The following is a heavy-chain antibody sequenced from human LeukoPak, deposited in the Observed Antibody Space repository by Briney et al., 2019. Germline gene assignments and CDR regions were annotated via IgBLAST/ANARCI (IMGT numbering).Heavy chain of an antibody. CDR1: GFTFTNYA. CDR2: IRDTEATT. D-gene: IGHD2-21*01. CDR3: VRHDSFIPF. Sequence: AGSLTLSCAASGFTFTNYAMTWVRQAPGKGLEWVSSIRDTEATTYYADSVKGRCTISRDNSKNTVSLQLNNLRAEDTAVYFCVRHDSFIPFWGQGTLVTLSS. J-gene: IGHJ4*02. V-gene: IGHV3-23*01.